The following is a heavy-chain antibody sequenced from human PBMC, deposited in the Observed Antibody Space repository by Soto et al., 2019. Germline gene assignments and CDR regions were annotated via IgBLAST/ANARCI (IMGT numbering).Heavy chain of an antibody. V-gene: IGHV3-21*01. Sequence: GGSLRLSCADSGFTFSSYSMNWVRQAPRKGLEWVSSISSSSSYIYYADSVKGRFTISRDNAKNSLYLQMNSLRAEDTAVYYCARDRCSSTSCYTLRSAFDIWGQGTMVTVSS. CDR1: GFTFSSYS. CDR3: ARDRCSSTSCYTLRSAFDI. J-gene: IGHJ3*02. D-gene: IGHD2-2*02. CDR2: ISSSSSYI.